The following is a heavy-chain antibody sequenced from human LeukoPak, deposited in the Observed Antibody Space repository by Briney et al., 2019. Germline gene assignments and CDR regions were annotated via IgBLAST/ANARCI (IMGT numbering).Heavy chain of an antibody. D-gene: IGHD1-7*01. J-gene: IGHJ4*02. CDR3: VRSGTSASFDY. CDR1: GFPLSSYW. Sequence: PGGSLRLSCAASGFPLSSYWMSWVRQAPGKGLEWVANIKKDGSEKWYVDSVEGRFTISRDHAKNSLYLQMNSLRVADTAVYYCVRSGTSASFDYWGQGTLVTVSS. V-gene: IGHV3-7*01. CDR2: IKKDGSEK.